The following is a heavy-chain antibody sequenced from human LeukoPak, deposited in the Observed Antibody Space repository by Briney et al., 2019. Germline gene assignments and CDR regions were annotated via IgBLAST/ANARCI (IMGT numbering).Heavy chain of an antibody. CDR1: GYTFTGYY. CDR2: INPNSGDT. Sequence: GASVKVSCTTSGYTFTGYYMHWVRQAPGQGLEWMGWINPNSGDTNYTQKFQGRVTMTRDTSISTAYMELSRLRSDDTAMYYCATSWIQLLIFDYWGQGTLVTVSS. J-gene: IGHJ4*02. CDR3: ATSWIQLLIFDY. D-gene: IGHD5-18*01. V-gene: IGHV1-2*02.